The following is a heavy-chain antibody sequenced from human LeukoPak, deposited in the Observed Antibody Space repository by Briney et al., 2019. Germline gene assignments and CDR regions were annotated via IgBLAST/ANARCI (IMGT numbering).Heavy chain of an antibody. CDR1: GFTFSSYS. V-gene: IGHV3-21*01. CDR3: ARAANRYCSSTTCYPVWYFDL. D-gene: IGHD2-2*01. CDR2: ISTSSSYI. J-gene: IGHJ2*01. Sequence: SGGSLRLSCAASGFTFSSYSMNWVRQAPGKGLEWVSSISTSSSYIYYADSVKGRFTISRDNAKNSLYLQMNSLRAEDTAVYYCARAANRYCSSTTCYPVWYFDLWGRGTLVTVSS.